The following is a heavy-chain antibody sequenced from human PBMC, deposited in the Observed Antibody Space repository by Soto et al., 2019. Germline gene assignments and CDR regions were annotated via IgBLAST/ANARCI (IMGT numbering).Heavy chain of an antibody. CDR1: GGSFSGYY. CDR2: INHSGST. D-gene: IGHD2-8*02. Sequence: PSETLSLTCAVYGGSFSGYYWSWIRQPPGKGLEWIGEINHSGSTNYNPSLKSRVTISVDTSKNQFSLKLSSVTAADTAVYYCARGLGGGVVFYYYYGMDVWGQGTTVTVSS. V-gene: IGHV4-34*01. CDR3: ARGLGGGVVFYYYYGMDV. J-gene: IGHJ6*02.